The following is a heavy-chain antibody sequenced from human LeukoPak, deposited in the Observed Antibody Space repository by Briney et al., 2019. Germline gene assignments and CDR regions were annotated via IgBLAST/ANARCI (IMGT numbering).Heavy chain of an antibody. CDR2: IYHGGSTDSYSGST. CDR1: GDSINSGSFY. Sequence: SETLSLTCTVSGDSINSGSFYWGWVRQPPGKGLEWIGTIYHGGSTDSYSGSTYYKPSLKSRAVISVDTSKNQFSLRLNSVTAADTAVYYCARLPRGLIRSYWGQGTLVTVSS. V-gene: IGHV4-39*01. D-gene: IGHD3-16*01. CDR3: ARLPRGLIRSY. J-gene: IGHJ4*02.